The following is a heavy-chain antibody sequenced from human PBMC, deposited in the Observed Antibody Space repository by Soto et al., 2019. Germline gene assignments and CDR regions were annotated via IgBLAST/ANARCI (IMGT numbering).Heavy chain of an antibody. CDR2: IDKSGGDT. CDR3: AIDTYSRSWYF. V-gene: IGHV3-23*05. Sequence: EVQLLESGGDLVQPGGSLRLSCAASGFTFTNYLMTWVRQAPGKGLEWVSSIDKSGGDTYYADSVKGRFTISRDNSKNTLYLQMNGLRAEDTALYYCAIDTYSRSWYFWGQGTLVTVSS. J-gene: IGHJ4*02. CDR1: GFTFTNYL. D-gene: IGHD2-2*01.